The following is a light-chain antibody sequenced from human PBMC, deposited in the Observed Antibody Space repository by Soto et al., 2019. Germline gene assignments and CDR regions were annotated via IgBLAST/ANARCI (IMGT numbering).Light chain of an antibody. Sequence: QSALTQPASVSGSPGQSITISCTGTSSDVGGYNYVSWYQRHPGKAPKLMIYDVSNRPSGVSNRFSGSTSGNTASLTISGLQAEDEADYYCSSYTSSSTIVFGGGTKVTVL. CDR3: SSYTSSSTIV. J-gene: IGLJ2*01. V-gene: IGLV2-14*01. CDR2: DVS. CDR1: SSDVGGYNY.